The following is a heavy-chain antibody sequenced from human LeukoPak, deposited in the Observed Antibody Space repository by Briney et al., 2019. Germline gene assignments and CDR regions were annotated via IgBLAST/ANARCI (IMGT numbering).Heavy chain of an antibody. V-gene: IGHV3-23*01. D-gene: IGHD2-15*01. CDR1: GFTFNNYA. CDR2: ISGTGHST. J-gene: IGHJ4*02. Sequence: PGGSLRLSCAASGFTFNNYAMSWVRQAPGKGLEWVSDISGTGHSTYYADSVKGRFTISRDNSKDMLYLQMNSLRAEDTAVYFCAKGQAVSVEAASLLDYWGQGTLVTVSS. CDR3: AKGQAVSVEAASLLDY.